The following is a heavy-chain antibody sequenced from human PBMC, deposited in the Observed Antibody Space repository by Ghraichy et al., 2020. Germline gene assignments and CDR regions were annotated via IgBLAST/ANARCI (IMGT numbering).Heavy chain of an antibody. CDR3: ARGVLGYYGSGSYYNGTYYFDY. CDR1: GGTFSSYA. V-gene: IGHV1-69*13. J-gene: IGHJ4*02. D-gene: IGHD3-10*01. Sequence: SVKVSCKASGGTFSSYAISWVRQAPGQGLEWMGGIIPIFGTANYAQKFQGRVTITADESTSTAYMELSSLRSEDTAVYYCARGVLGYYGSGSYYNGTYYFDYWGQGTLVTVSS. CDR2: IIPIFGTA.